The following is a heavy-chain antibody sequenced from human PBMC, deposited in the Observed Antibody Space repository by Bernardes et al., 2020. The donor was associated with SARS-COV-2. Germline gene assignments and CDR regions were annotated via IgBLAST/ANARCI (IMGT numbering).Heavy chain of an antibody. CDR1: GFTFSSYA. Sequence: GGSLRLSCAASGFTFSSYAMHWVRQAPGKGLEWVAVISYDGSNKYYADSVKGRFTISRDNSKNTLYLQMNSLRAEDTAVYYCARSLNDYVWGSYRYYFDYWGQGTLVTVSS. J-gene: IGHJ4*02. CDR3: ARSLNDYVWGSYRYYFDY. V-gene: IGHV3-30-3*01. CDR2: ISYDGSNK. D-gene: IGHD3-16*02.